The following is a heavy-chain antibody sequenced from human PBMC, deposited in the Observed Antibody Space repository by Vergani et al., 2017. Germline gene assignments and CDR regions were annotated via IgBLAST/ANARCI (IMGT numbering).Heavy chain of an antibody. V-gene: IGHV1-18*04. CDR1: GYTFTSYG. Sequence: QVQLVQSGAEGKKPGASVKVSCKASGYTFTSYGISLVRQAPGQGLEWMGWISAYNGNTNYAQKLQGRVTMTTDTYTSTAYMELRSLRSDDTAVYYCARDSSSWRTAEDFDYWGQGTLVTVSS. CDR3: ARDSSSWRTAEDFDY. J-gene: IGHJ4*02. D-gene: IGHD6-13*01. CDR2: ISAYNGNT.